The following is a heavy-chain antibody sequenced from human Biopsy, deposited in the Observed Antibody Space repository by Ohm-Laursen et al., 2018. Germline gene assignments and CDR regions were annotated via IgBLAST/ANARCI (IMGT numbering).Heavy chain of an antibody. CDR3: AREAIGVATIFDL. Sequence: GTLSLTCTVSDVPISSYYWNWIRQSPGRGLEWIAYVRYNGDTDYNPSLKSRVTISLDASKNQFSLKLTSVTAADTAIYYCAREAIGVATIFDLWGQGTMVAVSS. V-gene: IGHV4-59*01. J-gene: IGHJ3*01. CDR2: VRYNGDT. D-gene: IGHD3-3*01. CDR1: DVPISSYY.